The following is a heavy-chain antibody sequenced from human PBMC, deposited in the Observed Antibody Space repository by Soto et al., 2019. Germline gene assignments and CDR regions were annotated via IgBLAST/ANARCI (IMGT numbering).Heavy chain of an antibody. CDR2: FDPEDGET. Sequence: ASVKVSCKVSGYTLTELSMHWVRQAPGKGLEWMGGFDPEDGETIYAQKFQGRVTMTEDTSTDTAYMELSSLRSEDTAVYYCARSDYDSSGFKKYFQHWGQGTLVTVSS. CDR3: ARSDYDSSGFKKYFQH. CDR1: GYTLTELS. J-gene: IGHJ1*01. D-gene: IGHD3-22*01. V-gene: IGHV1-24*01.